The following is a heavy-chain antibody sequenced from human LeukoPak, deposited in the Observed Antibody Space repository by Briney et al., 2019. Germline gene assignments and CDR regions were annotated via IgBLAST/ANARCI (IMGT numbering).Heavy chain of an antibody. CDR2: TSNRGNTI. J-gene: IGHJ5*02. D-gene: IGHD3-22*01. V-gene: IGHV3-48*01. Sequence: GGSLRLSCEASGFTFRNFAMNWVRQAPGKGLEWVSYTSNRGNTIYYADSVKGRFTISRDNAKNSLYLEMKSLRVEDTAVYYCARDDYYDSSGYHPTSWGQGTLVTVSS. CDR1: GFTFRNFA. CDR3: ARDDYYDSSGYHPTS.